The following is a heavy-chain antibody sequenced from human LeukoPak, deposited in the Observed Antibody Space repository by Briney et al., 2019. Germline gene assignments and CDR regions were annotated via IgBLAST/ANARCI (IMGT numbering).Heavy chain of an antibody. CDR3: ARGEYDFWSGYYDAFDI. CDR2: IYYSGST. V-gene: IGHV4-39*01. Sequence: SETLSLTCTVSGGSISSSSYYWGWIRQPPGKGLEWIGSIYYSGSTYYNPSLKSRVTISVDTSKNQFSLKLSSVTAADTAVYYCARGEYDFWSGYYDAFDIWGQGTMVTVSS. J-gene: IGHJ3*02. D-gene: IGHD3-3*01. CDR1: GGSISSSSYY.